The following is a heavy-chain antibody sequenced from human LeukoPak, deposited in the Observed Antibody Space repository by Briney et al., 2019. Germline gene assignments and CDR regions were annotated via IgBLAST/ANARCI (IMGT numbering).Heavy chain of an antibody. D-gene: IGHD6-19*01. CDR2: ISGYNGDT. Sequence: ASVKVFCKAVGYISSSYGISWVRQAPGQGLEWMGWISGYNGDTNYAQNLHDRLTMSTDTSTSTAYMEPTSLRSDDTAVYHCARRERCCSGWYEDHWGQGTLVTVSS. V-gene: IGHV1-18*01. CDR1: GYISSSYG. CDR3: ARRERCCSGWYEDH. J-gene: IGHJ4*02.